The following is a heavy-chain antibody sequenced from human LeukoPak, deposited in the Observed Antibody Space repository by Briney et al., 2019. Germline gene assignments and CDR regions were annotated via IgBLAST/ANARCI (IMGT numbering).Heavy chain of an antibody. D-gene: IGHD2-15*01. CDR1: GSSFTSYW. J-gene: IGHJ4*02. CDR2: IYPGDSDT. V-gene: IGHV5-51*01. CDR3: ATSLGYCSGGSCYSGYYFDY. Sequence: GESLKISCKGSGSSFTSYWIGWVRQLPGKGLEWMGIIYPGDSDTRYSPSFQGQVTISADKSISTAYLQWSSLKASDTAMYYCATSLGYCSGGSCYSGYYFDYWGQGTLVTVSS.